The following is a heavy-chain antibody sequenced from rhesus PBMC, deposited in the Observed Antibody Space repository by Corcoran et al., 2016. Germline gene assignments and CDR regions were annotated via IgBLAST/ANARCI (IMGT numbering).Heavy chain of an antibody. V-gene: IGHV1-151*01. J-gene: IGHJ4*01. CDR3: ARGGTTVAKGLTYFDH. D-gene: IGHD4-29*01. CDR2: IIPLVGMT. Sequence: QVQLVQSGAEVKKHGASVKLSCKASGFTFSISAISWVRQAPGQGLEWMGEIIPLVGMTNYAQKFQVRVTITADTSTSTAYMELSSLSAEDTAVYYCARGGTTVAKGLTYFDHWGQGVLVTVAS. CDR1: GFTFSISA.